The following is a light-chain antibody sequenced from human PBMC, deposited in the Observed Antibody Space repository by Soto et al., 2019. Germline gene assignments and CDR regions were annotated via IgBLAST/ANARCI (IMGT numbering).Light chain of an antibody. V-gene: IGKV3-20*01. CDR1: QSVSSSY. J-gene: IGKJ4*01. CDR2: GAS. CDR3: QQYGSSSFT. Sequence: EIVLTKSPGTLSLSPGERATLSCTASQSVSSSYLAWYQQKPGPAPRLLIYGASSRATGIPDRFSGSGSGTDFTLTISRLETEDFAVYYCQQYGSSSFTFGGGTQVEIK.